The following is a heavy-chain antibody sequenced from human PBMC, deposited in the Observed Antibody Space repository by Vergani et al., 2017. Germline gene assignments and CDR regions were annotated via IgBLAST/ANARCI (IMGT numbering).Heavy chain of an antibody. CDR3: ARVLKVCGSCYSFDY. J-gene: IGHJ4*02. V-gene: IGHV1-18*01. D-gene: IGHD2-15*01. CDR2: ISAYNGNT. Sequence: QVQLVQSGAEVKKPGASVKVSCKASGYTFTSYGISWVRQAPGQGLEWMGWISAYNGNTNYAQKLQGRVTMTTVTSTSTAYMELRSLRSDDTAVYYCARVLKVCGSCYSFDYWGQGTLVTVSS. CDR1: GYTFTSYG.